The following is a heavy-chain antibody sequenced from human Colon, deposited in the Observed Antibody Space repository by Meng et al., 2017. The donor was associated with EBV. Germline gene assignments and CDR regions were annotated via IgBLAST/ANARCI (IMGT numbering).Heavy chain of an antibody. V-gene: IGHV4-28*03. Sequence: QGELRGSGPALVKPSETLSLPCAVSGDSTTNHNWWAWVRQPPGKGLEWIGHIYYSGSTFYNPSLKRRVIISIDTSKNQFSLNLRSVTAADTAVYYCARVSSGWDYFDYWGQGTLVTVSS. D-gene: IGHD6-19*01. CDR2: IYYSGST. CDR1: GDSTTNHNW. CDR3: ARVSSGWDYFDY. J-gene: IGHJ4*02.